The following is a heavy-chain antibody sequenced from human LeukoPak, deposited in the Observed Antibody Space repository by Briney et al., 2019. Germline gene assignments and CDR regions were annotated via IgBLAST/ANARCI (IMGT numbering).Heavy chain of an antibody. V-gene: IGHV1-18*01. Sequence: ASVKVSCKASGYTFTSYGISWVRQAPGQGLEWMGWISAYNGNTNYAQKLQGRVTMTTDTSTSTAYTELRSLRSDDTAVYYCARAWGAMVSPHYYYYGMDVWGQGTTVTVSS. CDR3: ARAWGAMVSPHYYYYGMDV. CDR1: GYTFTSYG. D-gene: IGHD5-18*01. CDR2: ISAYNGNT. J-gene: IGHJ6*02.